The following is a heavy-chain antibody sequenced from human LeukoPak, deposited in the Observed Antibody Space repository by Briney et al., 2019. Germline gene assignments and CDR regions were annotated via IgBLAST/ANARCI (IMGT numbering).Heavy chain of an antibody. J-gene: IGHJ4*02. CDR2: IYHSGST. V-gene: IGHV4-30-2*01. Sequence: PSQTLSLTCAVSGGSISSGGYSWSWIRQPPGKGLEWIGYIYHSGSTYYNPSLKSRVTISVDTSKNQFSLKLSSVTAADTAVYYCARGGSYRDDYFDYWGQGTLVTVSS. D-gene: IGHD1-26*01. CDR3: ARGGSYRDDYFDY. CDR1: GGSISSGGYS.